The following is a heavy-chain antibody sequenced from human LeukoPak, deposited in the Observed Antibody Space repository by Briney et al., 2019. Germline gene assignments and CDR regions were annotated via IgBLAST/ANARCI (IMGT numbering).Heavy chain of an antibody. CDR1: GFTFSSYA. J-gene: IGHJ5*02. CDR2: ISGSGNST. CDR3: ARDKAAAGTKFSWFDP. Sequence: PGGSLRLSCAASGFTFSSYAMSWVRQAPGKGLEWVSAISGSGNSTTYADSVKGRFTISRDNAKNTLYLQMNSLRAEDTAVYYCARDKAAAGTKFSWFDPWGLGTLVTVSS. D-gene: IGHD6-13*01. V-gene: IGHV3-23*01.